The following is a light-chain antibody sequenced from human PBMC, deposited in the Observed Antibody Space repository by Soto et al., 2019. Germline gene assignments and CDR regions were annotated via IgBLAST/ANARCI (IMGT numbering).Light chain of an antibody. V-gene: IGKV1-5*03. CDR2: KAS. J-gene: IGKJ2*01. CDR1: QSISSW. Sequence: DIQMTQSPSTLSASVGDRVTITCRASQSISSWLAWYQQKPGKAPKLLIYKASSLESGVPSRFSGSRSGTEFTLTFSSLQPDDLATYYCQQYDSHWYTFGQGTKLEIK. CDR3: QQYDSHWYT.